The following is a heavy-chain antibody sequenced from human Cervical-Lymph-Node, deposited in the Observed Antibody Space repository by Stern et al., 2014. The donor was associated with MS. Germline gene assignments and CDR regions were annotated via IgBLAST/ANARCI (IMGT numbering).Heavy chain of an antibody. D-gene: IGHD5-18*01. J-gene: IGHJ4*02. CDR2: IHPSGNA. CDR3: ASGYRFFES. Sequence: QVQLVQSGPGLVKPSQTLSLTCTLSGGSVSSGSSYWSWIRQPAGKGLEWIGRIHPSGNAFYTPSLKSRVPISLDTSKNQISLKLNSVTAADTAVYYCASGYRFFESWGQGTLVTVSS. V-gene: IGHV4-61*02. CDR1: GGSVSSGSSY.